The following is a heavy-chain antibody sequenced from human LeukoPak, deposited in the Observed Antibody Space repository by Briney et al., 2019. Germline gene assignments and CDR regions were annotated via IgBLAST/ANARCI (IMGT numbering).Heavy chain of an antibody. D-gene: IGHD3-10*01. V-gene: IGHV3-7*01. J-gene: IGHJ4*02. CDR2: IKQDGSEK. CDR3: ARGGFRELLFDF. CDR1: GCTFSSYW. Sequence: GGSLRLSCAASGCTFSSYWMSWVRQAPGKGLGWVANIKQDGSEKYYVDSVKGRFTISRDNAKNSLYLQMNSLRAEDTAVYYCARGGFRELLFDFWGQGTLVTVSS.